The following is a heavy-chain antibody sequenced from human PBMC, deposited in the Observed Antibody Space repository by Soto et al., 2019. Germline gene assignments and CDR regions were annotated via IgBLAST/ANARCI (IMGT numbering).Heavy chain of an antibody. D-gene: IGHD2-21*02. V-gene: IGHV4-30-4*08. CDR1: GDSISSDYYH. Sequence: SETLSLTCTVSGDSISSDYYHWTWIRQSPGKVLEWIGYIHHSGSMLYNPSLKSRVTISVDTSKNQFSLHLTSVAAADTAVYFGAREDDGGDSLDFWGQGTTVTVSS. CDR2: IHHSGSM. J-gene: IGHJ6*02. CDR3: AREDDGGDSLDF.